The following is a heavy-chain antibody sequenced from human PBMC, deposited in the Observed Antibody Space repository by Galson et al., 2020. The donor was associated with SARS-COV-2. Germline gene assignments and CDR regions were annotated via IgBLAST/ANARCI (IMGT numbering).Heavy chain of an antibody. D-gene: IGHD3-22*01. CDR1: GFTFSNAW. J-gene: IGHJ4*02. CDR3: TTDGATYYYDSSGHRFVWGVQTGAY. V-gene: IGHV3-15*01. Sequence: GGSLRLSCAASGFTFSNAWMSWVRQAPGKGLEWVGRIKSKTDGGTTDYAAPVKGRFTISRDDSKNTLYLQMNSLKTEDTAVYHCTTDGATYYYDSSGHRFVWGVQTGAYWGQGTLVTVSS. CDR2: IKSKTDGGTT.